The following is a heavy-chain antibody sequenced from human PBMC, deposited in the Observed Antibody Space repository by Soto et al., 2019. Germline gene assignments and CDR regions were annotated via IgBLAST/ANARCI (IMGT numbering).Heavy chain of an antibody. CDR1: GDTFTSYY. J-gene: IGHJ5*01. CDR3: ARSAGGNFGIIIEGSNWFDS. Sequence: SVKVSCKAPGDTFTSYYLNWVRQAPGQGLEWMGVINPHGGSTKYAQKFQGRITMTRDTSRSTVYMKLSSLRSDDTAIYYCARSAGGNFGIIIEGSNWFDSWGQGTLVTVSS. D-gene: IGHD3-3*01. CDR2: INPHGGST. V-gene: IGHV1-46*01.